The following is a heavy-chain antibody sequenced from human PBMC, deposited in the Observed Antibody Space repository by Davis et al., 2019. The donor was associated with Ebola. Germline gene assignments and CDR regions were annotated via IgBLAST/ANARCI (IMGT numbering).Heavy chain of an antibody. CDR1: GFTFSSYW. CDR2: IKQDGSEK. CDR3: ARVASGIGYDSSGYPYYFDY. D-gene: IGHD3-22*01. V-gene: IGHV3-7*01. J-gene: IGHJ4*02. Sequence: PGGSLRLSCAASGFTFSSYWMSWVRQAPGKGLEWVANIKQDGSEKYYVDSVKGRFTISRDNAKNSLYLQMNSLRAEDTAVYYCARVASGIGYDSSGYPYYFDYWGQGTLVTVSS.